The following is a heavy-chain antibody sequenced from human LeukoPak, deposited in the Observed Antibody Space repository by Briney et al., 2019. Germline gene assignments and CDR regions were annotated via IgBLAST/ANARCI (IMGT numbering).Heavy chain of an antibody. CDR1: GITVSSNF. CDR3: ATSKYSSGWYYFEY. J-gene: IGHJ4*02. D-gene: IGHD6-19*01. Sequence: PGGSLRLSCAASGITVSSNFMTWARQAPGKGLEWVAVIYSAGSTDYADSVKGRFTISSDSSKNTLYLQMNSLRAEDTAVYYCATSKYSSGWYYFEYWGRGTLVTVSS. V-gene: IGHV3-66*01. CDR2: IYSAGST.